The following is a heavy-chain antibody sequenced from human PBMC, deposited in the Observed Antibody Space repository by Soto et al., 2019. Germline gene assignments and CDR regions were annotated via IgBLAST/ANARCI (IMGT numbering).Heavy chain of an antibody. CDR2: IYWDDDK. J-gene: IGHJ4*02. Sequence: QITLRESGPTLVQPTQTLTLTCTLSGVSLTTSGVGVGWIRQPPGKALEWLALIYWDDDKRFSPSLKSRLAITRATSKNQLVMTMTDMAPVDTAIYYCAHRQRTVVVGAPFDLWGEGSHVTVSS. CDR3: AHRQRTVVVGAPFDL. CDR1: GVSLTTSGVG. V-gene: IGHV2-5*02. D-gene: IGHD2-15*01.